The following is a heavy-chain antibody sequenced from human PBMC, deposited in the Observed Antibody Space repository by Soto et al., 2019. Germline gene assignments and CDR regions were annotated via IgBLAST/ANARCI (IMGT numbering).Heavy chain of an antibody. D-gene: IGHD1-20*01. J-gene: IGHJ4*02. CDR2: ISSSGRA. CDR1: GGSVNNNAYS. Sequence: SLCRTCPVSGGSVNNNAYSWTWIRQHPGKGPECIGHISSSGRASYSPSLKSRVAISLDASKNHLSLQLTSVTAEDTALYYCARSEMTYNWNDWGQGALVTVSS. V-gene: IGHV4-31*03. CDR3: ARSEMTYNWND.